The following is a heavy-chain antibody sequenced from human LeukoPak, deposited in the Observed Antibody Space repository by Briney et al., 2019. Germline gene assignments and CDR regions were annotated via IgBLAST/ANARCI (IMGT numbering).Heavy chain of an antibody. D-gene: IGHD4-23*01. CDR3: ARDRGRTVVTPGPFSSDY. CDR2: INPKSGGT. J-gene: IGHJ4*02. Sequence: GASVKVSCKASGYTFTGYYMHWVRQAPGQGLEWMGWINPKSGGTNYAQKFQGRVIMTTDTSTSTAYMELRSLRSDDTAVYYCARDRGRTVVTPGPFSSDYWGQGTLVTVSS. CDR1: GYTFTGYY. V-gene: IGHV1-2*02.